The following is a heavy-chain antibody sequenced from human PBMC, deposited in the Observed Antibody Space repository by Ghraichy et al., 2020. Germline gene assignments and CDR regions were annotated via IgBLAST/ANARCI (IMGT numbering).Heavy chain of an antibody. Sequence: GGSLRLSCAASGFTFSGYWMSWVRQAPGKGLEWVANIKEDGSEKYYVDSVKGRFTISRDNAKNTLYLQMNSLRAEDTAVFYCARLGASTVTLWGQGTLVTVSS. V-gene: IGHV3-7*01. CDR2: IKEDGSEK. CDR1: GFTFSGYW. J-gene: IGHJ4*02. CDR3: ARLGASTVTL. D-gene: IGHD4-17*01.